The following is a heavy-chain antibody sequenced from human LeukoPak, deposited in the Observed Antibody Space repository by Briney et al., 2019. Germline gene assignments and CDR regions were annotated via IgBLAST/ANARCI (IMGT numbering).Heavy chain of an antibody. J-gene: IGHJ4*02. CDR3: ARERYYYGSEY. D-gene: IGHD3-10*01. CDR2: INHSGST. CDR1: GGSFSGYY. V-gene: IGHV4-34*01. Sequence: SETLSLTCAVYGGSFSGYYWSWIRQPPGKGLEWIGEINHSGSTNYNPSLKSRVTISVDTSKNQFSLKLSSVTAADTAVYYCARERYYYGSEYWGQGTLVTVSS.